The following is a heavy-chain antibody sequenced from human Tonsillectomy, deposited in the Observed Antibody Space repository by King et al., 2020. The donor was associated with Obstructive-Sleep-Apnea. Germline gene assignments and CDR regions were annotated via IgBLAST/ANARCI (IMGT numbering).Heavy chain of an antibody. CDR1: GFTFSDYY. V-gene: IGHV3-11*01. D-gene: IGHD3-16*02. CDR2: ISSSGSTI. CDR3: ARAGGGDYVWGSYRTFDY. J-gene: IGHJ4*02. Sequence: VQLVESGGGLVKPGGSLRLSCAASGFTFSDYYMSWIRQAPGKGLEWVSYISSSGSTIYYADSVKGRFTIPRVKAKNSLYLQMNSLRAEDTAVYYCARAGGGDYVWGSYRTFDYWGQGTLVTVSS.